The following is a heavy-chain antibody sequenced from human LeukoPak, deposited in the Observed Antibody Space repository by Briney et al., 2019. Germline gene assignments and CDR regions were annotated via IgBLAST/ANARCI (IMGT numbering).Heavy chain of an antibody. D-gene: IGHD3-3*01. J-gene: IGHJ3*02. V-gene: IGHV5-51*01. CDR1: GYSFTSYW. CDR3: ASQGRFLEWHDAFDI. Sequence: GESLKISCKGSGYSFTSYWIGWVRRMPGKGLEWMGIIYPGDSDTRYSPSFQGQVTISADKSISTAYLQWSSLKASDTAMYYCASQGRFLEWHDAFDIWGQGTMVTVSS. CDR2: IYPGDSDT.